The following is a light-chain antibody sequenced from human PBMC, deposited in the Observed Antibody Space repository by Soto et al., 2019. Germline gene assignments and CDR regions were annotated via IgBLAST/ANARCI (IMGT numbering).Light chain of an antibody. V-gene: IGKV1-39*01. Sequence: DIQMTQSPSSLSASVGDRVTITCRASQSISSYLNWYQQKPGKAPKLLIYAAFSLQSWVPSRFSGSGSGTDFTLTISSLQPEDFATYYCQQSYSTPRTFGQGTKVEIK. CDR1: QSISSY. CDR3: QQSYSTPRT. CDR2: AAF. J-gene: IGKJ1*01.